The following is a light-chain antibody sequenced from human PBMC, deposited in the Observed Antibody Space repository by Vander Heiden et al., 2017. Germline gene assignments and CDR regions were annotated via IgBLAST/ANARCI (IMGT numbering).Light chain of an antibody. CDR3: QQFNTYPLT. V-gene: IGKV1-9*01. Sequence: DIQLTQSPSFLSASVGDRVTITCRASQDINSYLAWYQQKPGKAPTLLISAASTLQGGVPSRFSGSASGTEFTLTISSLQPEDFATYYCQQFNTYPLTFGGGTKVEIK. CDR2: AAS. J-gene: IGKJ4*01. CDR1: QDINSY.